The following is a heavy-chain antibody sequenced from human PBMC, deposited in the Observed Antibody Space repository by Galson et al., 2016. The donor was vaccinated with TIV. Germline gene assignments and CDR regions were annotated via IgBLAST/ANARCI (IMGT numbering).Heavy chain of an antibody. CDR3: VKDRGYAENRGAFAY. Sequence: SLRLSCAVSTFTFRSYGMHRVRQAPGKGLEWVAFIRHDGSERFHPDSVKGRFTISRDNSKNTLDLQMNSLRAEDTAVYYCVKDRGYAENRGAFAYWGQGILATVSS. CDR1: TFTFRSYG. J-gene: IGHJ4*02. CDR2: IRHDGSER. V-gene: IGHV3-30*02. D-gene: IGHD2-8*01.